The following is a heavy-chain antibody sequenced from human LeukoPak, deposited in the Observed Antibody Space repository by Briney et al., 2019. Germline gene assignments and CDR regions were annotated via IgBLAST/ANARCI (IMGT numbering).Heavy chain of an antibody. V-gene: IGHV1-2*02. CDR1: GYTFTGYY. Sequence: ASVKVSCKASGYTFTGYYMHWVRQAPGQGLEWMGWINPNSGGTNYAQKFQGRVTMTRDTSIGTAYMELSRLRSDDTAVYYCARGNLGYSYGDYYYYMDVWGKGTTVTVSS. J-gene: IGHJ6*03. CDR3: ARGNLGYSYGDYYYYMDV. CDR2: INPNSGGT. D-gene: IGHD5-18*01.